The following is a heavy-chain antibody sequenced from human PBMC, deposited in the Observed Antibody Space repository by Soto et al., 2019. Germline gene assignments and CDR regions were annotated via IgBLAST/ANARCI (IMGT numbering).Heavy chain of an antibody. CDR3: ARGDYFDRRFDS. Sequence: EVELVESGGGLVQPGGSLRLSCAASGFTFSSSWMNWVRQAPGKGLEWVADIKGDGSEKYYVDSLKGRFIISRDNAKNSLYLQMNGLRAEDTAVYYCARGDYFDRRFDSWGQGTLVTVSS. V-gene: IGHV3-7*03. CDR1: GFTFSSSW. CDR2: IKGDGSEK. J-gene: IGHJ4*02. D-gene: IGHD3-22*01.